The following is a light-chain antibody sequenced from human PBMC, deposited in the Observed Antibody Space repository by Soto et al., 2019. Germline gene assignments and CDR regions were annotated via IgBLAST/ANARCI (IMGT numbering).Light chain of an antibody. J-gene: IGKJ1*01. Sequence: EIVLTQSPGTLSLSPGERATLSCRASQSVSSSYLAWYQQKPGQAPRLLIFAASSRATGIPERFSGSGSGTDFTLTISRLEPEDFAVYYCQQYGSSKWTFGQGTKVEMK. CDR3: QQYGSSKWT. CDR2: AAS. CDR1: QSVSSSY. V-gene: IGKV3-20*01.